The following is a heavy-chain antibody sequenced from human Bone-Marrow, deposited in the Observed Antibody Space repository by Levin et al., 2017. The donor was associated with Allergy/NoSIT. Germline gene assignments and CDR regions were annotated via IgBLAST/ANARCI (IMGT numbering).Heavy chain of an antibody. CDR3: ARDGAFGVVMRAYGMDV. CDR1: GFTFSSYW. J-gene: IGHJ6*02. Sequence: GGSLRLSCAASGFTFSSYWMHWVRQAPGKGLVWVSRINSDGSSTSYADSVKGRFTISRDNAKNTLYLQMNSLRAEDTAVYYCARDGAFGVVMRAYGMDVWGQGTTVTVSS. V-gene: IGHV3-74*01. CDR2: INSDGSST. D-gene: IGHD3-3*01.